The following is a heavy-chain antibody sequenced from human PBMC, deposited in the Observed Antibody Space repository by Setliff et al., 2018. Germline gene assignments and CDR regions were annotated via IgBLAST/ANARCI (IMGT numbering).Heavy chain of an antibody. V-gene: IGHV1-69-2*01. CDR2: VDPKDGQA. J-gene: IGHJ4*02. Sequence: ASVKVSCKGSGYRFIVYYIHWVRQTPGKGLEWMGRVDPKDGQAIYAKKFQGRFTITADTSIDTAYMELSSLTSEDTALYYCVKDMAGSYFDGRFDYWGPGTLVTVSS. CDR3: VKDMAGSYFDGRFDY. CDR1: GYRFIVYY. D-gene: IGHD1-26*01.